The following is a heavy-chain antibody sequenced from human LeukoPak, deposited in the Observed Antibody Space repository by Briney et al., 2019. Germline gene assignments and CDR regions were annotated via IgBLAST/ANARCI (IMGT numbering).Heavy chain of an antibody. CDR2: INHSGST. CDR3: ARNHDYYDFWSGYYPEGYYYGMDV. V-gene: IGHV4-34*01. Sequence: SETLSLTCAVYGGSFSGYYWSWIRQPPGKGLEWIGEINHSGSTNYNPSLKSRVTISVDTSKNQFSLKLNSVTAADTAVYYCARNHDYYDFWSGYYPEGYYYGMDVWGQGTTVTVSS. CDR1: GGSFSGYY. J-gene: IGHJ6*02. D-gene: IGHD3-3*01.